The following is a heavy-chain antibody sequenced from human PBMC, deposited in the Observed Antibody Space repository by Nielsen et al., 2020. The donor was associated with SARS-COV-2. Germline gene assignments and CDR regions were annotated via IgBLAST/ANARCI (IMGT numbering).Heavy chain of an antibody. J-gene: IGHJ4*02. D-gene: IGHD2-15*01. CDR3: ARGRAPLRY. V-gene: IGHV4-61*01. CDR1: GASFTSTTFY. Sequence: SETLSLTCTVSGASFTSTTFYWSWIRQAPGKGLEWIAYNYNSAKTMYNSSLKSRVTMSVDTSKNQLSLRLTSVTAADTAVYYCARGRAPLRYWGQGILVTVSS. CDR2: NYNSAKT.